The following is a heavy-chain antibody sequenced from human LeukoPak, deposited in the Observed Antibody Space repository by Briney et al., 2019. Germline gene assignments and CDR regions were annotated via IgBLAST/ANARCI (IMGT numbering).Heavy chain of an antibody. D-gene: IGHD6-13*01. CDR2: IRNKPSSYTT. CDR3: AKVGTGAAVGIVDY. Sequence: GGSLRLSCAASGFDFSGFYMHWVRQASGRGRELGGLIRNKPSSYTTVYAASVKGRFTISRDASKNTAYLQMNSLRVDDTAVYYCAKVGTGAAVGIVDYWGQGTLVTVSS. V-gene: IGHV3-73*01. J-gene: IGHJ4*02. CDR1: GFDFSGFY.